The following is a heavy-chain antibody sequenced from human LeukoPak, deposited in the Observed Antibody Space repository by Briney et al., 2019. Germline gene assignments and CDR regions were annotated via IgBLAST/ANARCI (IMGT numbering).Heavy chain of an antibody. CDR3: ARDVTVYYYDSSGPDY. Sequence: GGSLRLSCAASGFTFSSYSMNWVRQAPGKGLEWVSSISSSSSYIYYADSVKGRFTISRDNAKNSLYLQMNSLRAEDTAVYYCARDVTVYYYDSSGPDYWGQGTLVTVSS. CDR2: ISSSSSYI. J-gene: IGHJ4*02. CDR1: GFTFSSYS. D-gene: IGHD3-22*01. V-gene: IGHV3-21*01.